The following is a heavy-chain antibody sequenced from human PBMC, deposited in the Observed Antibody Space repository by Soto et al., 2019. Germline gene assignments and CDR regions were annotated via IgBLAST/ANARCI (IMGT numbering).Heavy chain of an antibody. Sequence: GGSLRLSCAASGFTFSSYGMHWVRQAPGKGLEWVAVIWYDGSNKYYADSVKGRFTISRDNSKNTLYLQMNSLRAEDTAVYYCARAVTTYYYYYYGMDVWGQGTTVTVSS. D-gene: IGHD4-17*01. V-gene: IGHV3-33*01. CDR3: ARAVTTYYYYYYGMDV. CDR2: IWYDGSNK. J-gene: IGHJ6*02. CDR1: GFTFSSYG.